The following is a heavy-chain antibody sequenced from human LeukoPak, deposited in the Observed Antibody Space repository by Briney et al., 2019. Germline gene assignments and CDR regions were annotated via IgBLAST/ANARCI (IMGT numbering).Heavy chain of an antibody. D-gene: IGHD5-18*01. CDR3: ASLDTAMVTWRDN. Sequence: GRSLRLSCEASGFIFSSQWMSWVRQAPGKGLEWVANIKRDGSETYYVNSVKGRFTISRDNAKNSLFLQMKSLRVEDTAVYYCASLDTAMVTWRDNWGQGTLVTVSS. J-gene: IGHJ4*02. CDR1: GFIFSSQW. V-gene: IGHV3-7*03. CDR2: IKRDGSET.